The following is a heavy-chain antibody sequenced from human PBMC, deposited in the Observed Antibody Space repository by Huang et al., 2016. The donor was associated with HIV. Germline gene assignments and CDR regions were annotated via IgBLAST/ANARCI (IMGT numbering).Heavy chain of an antibody. D-gene: IGHD3-10*01. CDR3: ARDRGGSYGVYFDY. CDR1: GFTFSTYA. V-gene: IGHV3-30*04. Sequence: QVQLVESGGGVAQPGRSLRLSCVASGFTFSTYAMHWVRQAPGKGLAWVAVTSYDGSDKYYADSVKGRFTISRDNSKNTLYLQMNSLRVEDTALYYCARDRGGSYGVYFDYWGQATLVTVSS. J-gene: IGHJ4*02. CDR2: TSYDGSDK.